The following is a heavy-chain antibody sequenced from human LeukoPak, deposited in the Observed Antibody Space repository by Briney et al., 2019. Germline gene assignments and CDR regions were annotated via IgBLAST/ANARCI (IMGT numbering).Heavy chain of an antibody. J-gene: IGHJ4*02. V-gene: IGHV3-30*02. CDR2: IRYDGSNK. D-gene: IGHD2-2*01. CDR3: AKSRSSRGYYFDY. Sequence: PGGSLRLSCAASGFTFSSYGMHWVRQAPGKGLEWVAFIRYDGSNKYYADSVKGRFTISRDNPKNTLYLQMNSLRAEDTAVYYCAKSRSSRGYYFDYWGQGTLVTVSS. CDR1: GFTFSSYG.